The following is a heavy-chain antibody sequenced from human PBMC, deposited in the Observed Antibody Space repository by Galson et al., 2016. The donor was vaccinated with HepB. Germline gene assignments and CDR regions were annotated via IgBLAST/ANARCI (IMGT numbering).Heavy chain of an antibody. CDR2: ITGGGGGT. D-gene: IGHD6-19*01. CDR1: GFTFSSYA. J-gene: IGHJ4*02. V-gene: IGHV3-23*01. CDR3: AKDSGSGWYGDYLDY. Sequence: SLRLSCAASGFTFSSYAMNWVRQAPGKGLEWVSSITGGGGGTYYANSVKGRFTVSRDNSKNTLYLQMNSLSVEATAVYYCAKDSGSGWYGDYLDYWGQGTLVTVAS.